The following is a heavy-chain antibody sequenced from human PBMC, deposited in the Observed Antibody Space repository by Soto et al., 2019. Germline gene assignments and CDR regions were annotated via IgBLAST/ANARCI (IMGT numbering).Heavy chain of an antibody. V-gene: IGHV4-30-4*01. Sequence: SETLSLTCTVSGGSISSGDYYWSWIRQPPGKGLEWIGYIYYSGSTYYNPSLKSRVTISVDTSKNQFSLKLSSVTAADTAVYYCARDNILGILYGGMDVWGQGTTVTGS. CDR3: ARDNILGILYGGMDV. J-gene: IGHJ6*02. CDR1: GGSISSGDYY. CDR2: IYYSGST. D-gene: IGHD3-3*01.